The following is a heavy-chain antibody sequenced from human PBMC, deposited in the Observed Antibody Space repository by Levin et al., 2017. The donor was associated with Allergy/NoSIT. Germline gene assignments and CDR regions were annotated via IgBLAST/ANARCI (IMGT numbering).Heavy chain of an antibody. CDR2: ISGSSAYI. CDR1: GFTFSSYS. D-gene: IGHD6-19*01. V-gene: IGHV3-21*01. J-gene: IGHJ5*02. CDR3: AAWIAVAGPAPAPWFGP. Sequence: LSLTCAASGFTFSSYSMNWVRQAPGKGLEWVSSISGSSAYIYYADSVKGRFTISRDNAKNSLYLQMNSLRAEDTAVYYCAAWIAVAGPAPAPWFGPWGQGTLVTVSS.